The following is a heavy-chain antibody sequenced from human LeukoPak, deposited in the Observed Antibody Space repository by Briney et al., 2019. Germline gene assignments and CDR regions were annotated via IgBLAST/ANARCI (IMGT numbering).Heavy chain of an antibody. CDR1: GGSFSGYY. CDR2: INHSGST. J-gene: IGHJ4*02. Sequence: SETLSLTCAVYGGSFSGYYWSWIRQPPGKGLEWIGEINHSGSTNYNPSLKSRVTISVDTSKNQCSLKLSSVTAADTAVYYCARGRKCYDFWSGYSFDYWGQGTLVTVSS. V-gene: IGHV4-34*01. CDR3: ARGRKCYDFWSGYSFDY. D-gene: IGHD3-3*01.